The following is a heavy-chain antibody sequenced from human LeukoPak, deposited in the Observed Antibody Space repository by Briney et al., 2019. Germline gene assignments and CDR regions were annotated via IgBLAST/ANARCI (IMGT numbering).Heavy chain of an antibody. CDR2: ITWNSRRI. D-gene: IGHD1-1*01. CDR1: GFTFDDYA. V-gene: IGHV3-9*01. Sequence: GGSLRLSCAASGFTFDDYAVHWVRQAPGKGLEWVSGITWNSRRIGYADSVKGRFIISRDNAKNSLYLQMNSLRTEDTALYCCAKGGTALNFHMDVWGQGTTVTVSS. CDR3: AKGGTALNFHMDV. J-gene: IGHJ6*02.